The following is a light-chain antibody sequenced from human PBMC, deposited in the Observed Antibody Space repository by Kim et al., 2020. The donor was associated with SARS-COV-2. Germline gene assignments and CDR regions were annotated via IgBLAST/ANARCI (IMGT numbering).Light chain of an antibody. CDR3: SSYVSSTSVL. J-gene: IGLJ3*02. Sequence: QSALTQPASVSGSPGQSITISCTGTSRDIGGSNSVSWYQQHPGKAPKLMIYDVTKRPSGISNRFSGSKSGDTASLAISGLQAEDEANYYCSSYVSSTSVLFGGGTQLTVL. CDR1: SRDIGGSNS. CDR2: DVT. V-gene: IGLV2-14*03.